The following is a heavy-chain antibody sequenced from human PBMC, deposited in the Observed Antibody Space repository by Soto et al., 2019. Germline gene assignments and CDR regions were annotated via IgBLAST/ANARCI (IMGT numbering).Heavy chain of an antibody. D-gene: IGHD3-22*01. J-gene: IGHJ4*02. CDR1: GFTFSNAW. V-gene: IGHV3-15*01. Sequence: QLVESGGGLVQPGGSLRLSCAAPGFTFSNAWMSWVRQAPGKGLEWVGRIKSKTDGGTTDYAAPVKGRFTISRDDSKSTLYLQMNSLKTEDTAVYYCTTDRVDDSSGSGVRGVDYWGQGTLVTVSS. CDR3: TTDRVDDSSGSGVRGVDY. CDR2: IKSKTDGGTT.